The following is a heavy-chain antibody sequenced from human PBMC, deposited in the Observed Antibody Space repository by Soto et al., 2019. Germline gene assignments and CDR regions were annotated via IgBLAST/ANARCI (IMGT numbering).Heavy chain of an antibody. CDR2: IRSKANSYAT. V-gene: IGHV3-73*01. D-gene: IGHD3-10*01. J-gene: IGHJ5*02. CDR1: GFTFSGSA. Sequence: PGGSLRLSCAASGFTFSGSAMHWVRQASGKGLEWVGRIRSKANSYATAYAASVKGRFTISRDDSKNTAYLQMNSLKTEDTAVYYCTRPSYSYGSGTNWFDPWGQGTLVTVS. CDR3: TRPSYSYGSGTNWFDP.